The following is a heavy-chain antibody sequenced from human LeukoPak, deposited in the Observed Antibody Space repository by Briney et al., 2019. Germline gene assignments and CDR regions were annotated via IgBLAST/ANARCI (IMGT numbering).Heavy chain of an antibody. J-gene: IGHJ4*02. D-gene: IGHD2-2*01. CDR1: GYTFSNFG. CDR3: ARDGTSTDDY. CDR2: ISGNNDNP. V-gene: IGHV1-18*01. Sequence: ASVKVSCKASGYTFSNFGISWVRQAPGQGLEWMGWISGNNDNPNYGQKFQGRFTVTSDSSTRTAYMELKRLRSDDTAVYYCARDGTSTDDYWGQGTLVTVPS.